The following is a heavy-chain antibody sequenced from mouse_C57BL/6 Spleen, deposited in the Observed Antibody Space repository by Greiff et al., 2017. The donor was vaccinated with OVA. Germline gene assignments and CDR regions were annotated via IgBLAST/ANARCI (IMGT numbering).Heavy chain of an antibody. CDR1: GYTFTSYW. D-gene: IGHD4-1*01. V-gene: IGHV1-74*01. Sequence: VQLQQPGADLVKPGASVKVSCKASGYTFTSYWMHWVKQRPGQGLEWIGRIHPSDSDTNYNQKFKGKATLTVDKSSSTAYMQLSSLTSEDSAYYYSAIKRTIWERYFDVWGTGTTVTVSS. CDR2: IHPSDSDT. CDR3: AIKRTIWERYFDV. J-gene: IGHJ1*03.